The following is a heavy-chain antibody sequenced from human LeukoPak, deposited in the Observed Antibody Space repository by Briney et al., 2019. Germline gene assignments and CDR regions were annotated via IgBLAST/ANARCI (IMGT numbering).Heavy chain of an antibody. CDR1: GGSISSYY. J-gene: IGHJ3*02. CDR3: ARGDIVATGNAFDI. D-gene: IGHD5-12*01. Sequence: SETLSLTCTVSGGSISSYYWSWIRQPPGKGLEWIGYIYYSGSTNYNPSLKSRVTISVDTSKNQFSLKLSSVTAADTAVYYCARGDIVATGNAFDIWGQGTMVTVSS. CDR2: IYYSGST. V-gene: IGHV4-59*01.